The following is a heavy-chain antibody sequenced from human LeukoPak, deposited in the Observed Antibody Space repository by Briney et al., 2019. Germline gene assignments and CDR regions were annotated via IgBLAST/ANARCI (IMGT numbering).Heavy chain of an antibody. Sequence: GGSLRLSCAASGFTFSSYGMHWVRQAPGQGLEWMGRINPNSGGTNYAQKFQGRVTMTRDTSISTVYMELSRLRSDDTAVYYCARVGYYESSGYYEYWGQGTPVTVSS. CDR3: ARVGYYESSGYYEY. CDR1: GFTFSSYG. V-gene: IGHV1-2*06. D-gene: IGHD3-22*01. J-gene: IGHJ4*02. CDR2: INPNSGGT.